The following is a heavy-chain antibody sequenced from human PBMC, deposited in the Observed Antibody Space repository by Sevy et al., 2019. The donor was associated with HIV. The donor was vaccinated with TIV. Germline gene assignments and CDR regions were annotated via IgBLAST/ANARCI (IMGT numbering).Heavy chain of an antibody. CDR1: GFTFGDYA. J-gene: IGHJ5*02. CDR3: TREEVKGPIFGEVINWFDP. V-gene: IGHV3-49*03. Sequence: GGSLRLSCTASGFTFGDYAMSWFRQAPVKGLEWVGFIRSKAYGGTTEYAASVKGRFTISRADSKSIAYLQMNSLKTEDTAVYYCTREEVKGPIFGEVINWFDPWGQGTLVTVSS. CDR2: IRSKAYGGTT. D-gene: IGHD3-3*01.